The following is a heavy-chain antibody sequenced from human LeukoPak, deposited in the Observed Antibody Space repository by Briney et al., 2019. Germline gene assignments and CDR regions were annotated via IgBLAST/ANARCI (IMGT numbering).Heavy chain of an antibody. CDR1: GGSISSSSYY. CDR3: ARQEYYYDSSGYYPAFDY. J-gene: IGHJ4*02. V-gene: IGHV4-39*01. CDR2: IYFSGST. D-gene: IGHD3-22*01. Sequence: SETLSLTCTVSGGSISSSSYYWGWIRQPPGKGLEWIGSIYFSGSTYYNPSLKSRVTISVDTSKNQFSLKLSSVTAADTAVYYCARQEYYYDSSGYYPAFDYWGQGTLVTVSS.